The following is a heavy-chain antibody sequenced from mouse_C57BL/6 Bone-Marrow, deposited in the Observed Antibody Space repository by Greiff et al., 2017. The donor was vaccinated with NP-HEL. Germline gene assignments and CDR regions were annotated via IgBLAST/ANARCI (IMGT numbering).Heavy chain of an antibody. J-gene: IGHJ1*03. CDR2: ISSGGSYT. CDR1: GFTFSSYG. D-gene: IGHD4-1*01. Sequence: EVQRVESGGDLVKPGGSLKLSCAASGFTFSSYGMSWVRQTPDQRLEWVATISSGGSYTYYPDSVKGRFTISRDNAKNTLYLQMSSLKSEDTAMYYCARQRELGRWYFDVWGTGTTVTVSS. CDR3: ARQRELGRWYFDV. V-gene: IGHV5-6*01.